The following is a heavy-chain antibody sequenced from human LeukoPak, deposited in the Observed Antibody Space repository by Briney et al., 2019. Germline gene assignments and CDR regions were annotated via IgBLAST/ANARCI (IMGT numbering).Heavy chain of an antibody. Sequence: GGSMRLSCAASGFTFSSYWMSWVRQAPGKGLEWVANIKQDGSEKYYVDSVKGRFTISRDNAKNSLYLQMNSLRAEDTAVYYCARVRGGSSWYDHRGAFDIWGQGTMVTVSS. D-gene: IGHD6-13*01. V-gene: IGHV3-7*01. CDR2: IKQDGSEK. CDR1: GFTFSSYW. J-gene: IGHJ3*02. CDR3: ARVRGGSSWYDHRGAFDI.